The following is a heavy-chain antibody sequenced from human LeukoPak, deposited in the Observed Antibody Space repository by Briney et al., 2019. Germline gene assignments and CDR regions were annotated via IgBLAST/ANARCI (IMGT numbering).Heavy chain of an antibody. J-gene: IGHJ4*02. Sequence: GASVKVSCKASGGTFSSYAISWVRQATGQGREWMGGIIPIFGTANYAQKFQGRVTITADESTSTAYMELSSLRSEDTAVYYCARDVDSSSWYYYWGQGTLVTVSS. CDR3: ARDVDSSSWYYY. D-gene: IGHD6-13*01. V-gene: IGHV1-69*13. CDR1: GGTFSSYA. CDR2: IIPIFGTA.